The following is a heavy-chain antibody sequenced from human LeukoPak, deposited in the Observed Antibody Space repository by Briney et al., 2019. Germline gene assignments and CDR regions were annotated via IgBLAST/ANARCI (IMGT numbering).Heavy chain of an antibody. Sequence: ETLSLTCTVSGGSISSSSYYWGWIRQPPGKGLEWVSAISGSGGSTYYADSVKGRFTISRDNSKNTLYLQMNSLRAEDTAVYYCAKDTYSSSWYVRYGMDVWGQGTTVTVSS. CDR1: GGSISSSSYY. CDR2: ISGSGGST. CDR3: AKDTYSSSWYVRYGMDV. J-gene: IGHJ6*02. D-gene: IGHD6-13*01. V-gene: IGHV3-23*01.